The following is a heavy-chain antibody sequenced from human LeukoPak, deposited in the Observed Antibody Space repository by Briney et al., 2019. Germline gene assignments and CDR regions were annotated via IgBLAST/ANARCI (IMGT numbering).Heavy chain of an antibody. Sequence: GGSLRLSCAASGFTFSSYSMNWVRQAPGKGLEWVSSISSRSSYIYYADSVKGRFTISRDNAKNSLYLQMNSLRAEDTAVYYCARDIRGSYFGFDYWGQGTLVTVSS. CDR1: GFTFSSYS. CDR2: ISSRSSYI. CDR3: ARDIRGSYFGFDY. D-gene: IGHD1-26*01. V-gene: IGHV3-21*01. J-gene: IGHJ4*02.